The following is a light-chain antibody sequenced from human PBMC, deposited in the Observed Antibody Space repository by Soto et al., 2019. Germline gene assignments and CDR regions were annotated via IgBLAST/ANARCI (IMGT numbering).Light chain of an antibody. J-gene: IGKJ4*01. CDR2: DAS. CDR3: QQRSNWPLT. V-gene: IGKV3-11*01. Sequence: EIVLTQSPATLSLSPGERATLSCRASQSISSYLAWYQQKPGQAPRLLIYDASNRATGIPDRFGGSGSGTDFTLTVSSLEPEDFAVYFCQQRSNWPLTFGGGTKVEIK. CDR1: QSISSY.